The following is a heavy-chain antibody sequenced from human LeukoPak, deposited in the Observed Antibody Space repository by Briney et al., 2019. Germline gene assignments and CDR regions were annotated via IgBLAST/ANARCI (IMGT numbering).Heavy chain of an antibody. CDR2: IYYSGST. CDR1: GDSIGSYY. V-gene: IGHV4-39*07. D-gene: IGHD3-3*01. Sequence: SETLSLTCTVSGDSIGSYYWSWIRQPPGKGLEWIGSIYYSGSTYYNPSLKSRVTISVDTSKNQFSLKLSSVTAADTAVYYCARVGNYDFQFDIWGQGTMVTVSS. J-gene: IGHJ3*02. CDR3: ARVGNYDFQFDI.